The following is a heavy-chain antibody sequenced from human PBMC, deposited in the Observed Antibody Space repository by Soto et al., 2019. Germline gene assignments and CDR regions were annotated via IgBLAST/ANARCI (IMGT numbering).Heavy chain of an antibody. Sequence: SETLSLTCTVSGGSISSGDYYWSWIRQPPGKGLEWIGYIYYSGITYYNPSLKSRVTISVDTSKNQFSLKLSSVTAADTAVYYCAREDIAAGYFDYWGQGTLVTVSS. V-gene: IGHV4-30-4*01. CDR3: AREDIAAGYFDY. J-gene: IGHJ4*02. D-gene: IGHD6-13*01. CDR2: IYYSGIT. CDR1: GGSISSGDYY.